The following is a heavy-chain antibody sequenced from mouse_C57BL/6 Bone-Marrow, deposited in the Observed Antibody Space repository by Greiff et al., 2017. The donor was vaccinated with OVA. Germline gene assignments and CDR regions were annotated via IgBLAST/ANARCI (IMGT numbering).Heavy chain of an antibody. D-gene: IGHD2-4*01. CDR2: IDPSDSYT. Sequence: VQLQQPGAELVRPGTSVKLSCKASGYTFTSYWMHWVKQRPGQGLEWIGVIDPSDSYTNYNQKFKGKATLTVDTSSSTAYMQLSSLTSEDSAVCYCARRPMITAWDYWGQGTTLTVSS. V-gene: IGHV1-59*01. J-gene: IGHJ2*01. CDR3: ARRPMITAWDY. CDR1: GYTFTSYW.